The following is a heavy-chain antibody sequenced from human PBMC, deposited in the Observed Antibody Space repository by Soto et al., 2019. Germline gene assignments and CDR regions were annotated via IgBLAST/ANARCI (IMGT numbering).Heavy chain of an antibody. J-gene: IGHJ6*03. D-gene: IGHD3-3*01. CDR1: GDSMTRGSYY. V-gene: IGHV4-39*02. Sequence: PSETLSLTCVVSGDSMTRGSYYWAWIRQPPGKGLEWIGSFYYTGSTNYNPSLKSRVTVSADTSNNHFSLRLTSVTAADTAVYYCASRLDFGNGYFTAAMDVWGKGTTVTVSS. CDR2: FYYTGST. CDR3: ASRLDFGNGYFTAAMDV.